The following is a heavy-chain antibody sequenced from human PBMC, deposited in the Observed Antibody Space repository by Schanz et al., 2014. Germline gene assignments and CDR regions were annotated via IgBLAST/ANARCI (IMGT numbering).Heavy chain of an antibody. D-gene: IGHD4-4*01. CDR1: GFTFSSYL. CDR2: IGGSGGST. CDR3: AKDRWRATVMVDAFDI. J-gene: IGHJ3*02. V-gene: IGHV3-23*04. Sequence: EVQLVESGGGLVQPGGSLTLSCAASGFTFSSYLMSWVRQAPGKGLEWVSGIGGSGGSTDYADSVKGRFTISRDNSKNTGHLQMNSLRAEDTAVYFCAKDRWRATVMVDAFDIWGQGTKVTVSS.